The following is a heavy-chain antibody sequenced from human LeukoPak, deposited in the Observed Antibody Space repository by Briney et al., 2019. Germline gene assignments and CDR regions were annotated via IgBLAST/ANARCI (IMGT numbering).Heavy chain of an antibody. Sequence: ASVKVSCKTSGYTLTELSMHWVRQAPGKGLEWMGGFDPEDGETIYAQKFQGRVTMTEDTSTDTAYMELSSLRSEDTAVYYCATPLDFWSGYYYWGQGTLVTVSS. CDR2: FDPEDGET. D-gene: IGHD3-3*01. V-gene: IGHV1-24*01. CDR3: ATPLDFWSGYYY. J-gene: IGHJ4*02. CDR1: GYTLTELS.